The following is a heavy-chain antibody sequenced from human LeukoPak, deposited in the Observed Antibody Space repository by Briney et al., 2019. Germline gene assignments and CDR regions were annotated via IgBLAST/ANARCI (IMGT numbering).Heavy chain of an antibody. CDR3: ARTLHSTVTSEFDY. Sequence: SETLSLTCAVYGGSFSGYYWSWIRQPPGKGLEWIGEINHSGSTNYNPSLKSRVTISVDTSKNQFSLKLSSVTAADTAVYYCARTLHSTVTSEFDYWGQGTLVTVSS. V-gene: IGHV4-34*01. CDR2: INHSGST. J-gene: IGHJ4*02. D-gene: IGHD4-4*01. CDR1: GGSFSGYY.